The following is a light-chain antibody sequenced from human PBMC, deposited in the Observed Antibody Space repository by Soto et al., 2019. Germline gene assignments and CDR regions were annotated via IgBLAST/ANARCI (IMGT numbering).Light chain of an antibody. V-gene: IGKV3D-7*01. J-gene: IGKJ1*01. CDR2: GAY. CDR1: QSVSSSY. Sequence: EIVWTESPATLSLSPGETATLSCGASQSVSSSYLAWYQQTPGQAPRLIIYGAYTRATGIPARFSGSGSGTDFTLTISSLQPEDFATYYCQQSYTTPAGTCGQGTKVDIK. CDR3: QQSYTTPAGT.